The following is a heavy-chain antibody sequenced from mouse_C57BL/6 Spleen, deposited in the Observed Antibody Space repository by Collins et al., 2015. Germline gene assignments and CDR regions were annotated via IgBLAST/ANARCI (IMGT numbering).Heavy chain of an antibody. J-gene: IGHJ1*03. Sequence: QVQLQQPGAELVMPGASVKLSCKASGYTFTSYWMHWVKQRPGQGLEWIGEIDPSDSYTNYNQKFKGKSTLTVDKSSSTAYMQLSSLTSEDSAVYYCARRGYGSSYVRYFDVWGTGTTVTVSS. CDR2: IDPSDSYT. CDR3: ARRGYGSSYVRYFDV. V-gene: IGHV1-69*01. CDR1: GYTFTSYW. D-gene: IGHD1-1*01.